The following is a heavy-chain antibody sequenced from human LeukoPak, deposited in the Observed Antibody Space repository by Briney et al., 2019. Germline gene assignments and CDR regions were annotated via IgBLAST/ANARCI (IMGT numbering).Heavy chain of an antibody. CDR1: GYSFTSYW. V-gene: IGHV5-51*01. CDR3: ARQGYGSGSYYTNWFDP. Sequence: GESLKISCKGSGYSFTSYWIGWVRQMPGKGLEWMGIIYPGDSVTRYSPSFQGQVTISADKSISTAYLQWSSLKASDTAMYYCARQGYGSGSYYTNWFDPWGQGTLVTVSS. J-gene: IGHJ5*02. CDR2: IYPGDSVT. D-gene: IGHD3-10*01.